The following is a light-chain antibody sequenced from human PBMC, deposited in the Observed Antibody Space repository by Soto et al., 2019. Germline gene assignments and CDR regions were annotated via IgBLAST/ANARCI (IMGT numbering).Light chain of an antibody. CDR3: FSHRSGDAHV. CDR2: GVT. J-gene: IGLJ1*01. V-gene: IGLV2-14*01. CDR1: SSDIGAYNY. Sequence: QSALTKPASVSWSPGQSITISCTGTSSDIGAYNYVSWYQQYPGKAPKRMIYGVTNRPSGVSNRFSGSKTGNTASLTISGLQAEDEADYYCFSHRSGDAHVFGTGTKVTVL.